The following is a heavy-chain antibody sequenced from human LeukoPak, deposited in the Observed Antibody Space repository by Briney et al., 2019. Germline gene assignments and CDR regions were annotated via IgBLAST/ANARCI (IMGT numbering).Heavy chain of an antibody. V-gene: IGHV4-4*02. CDR1: GGSISSSNW. J-gene: IGHJ5*02. D-gene: IGHD3-3*01. CDR2: IYHSGST. CDR3: ARGPLRREIFGVVIIDSWSDP. Sequence: SGTLSLTCAVSGGSISSSNWWSWVRQPPGKGLEWIGEIYHSGSTNYNPSLKSRVTISVDKSRNQFSLKLSSVTAADTAVYYCARGPLRREIFGVVIIDSWSDPWGQGTLVTVSP.